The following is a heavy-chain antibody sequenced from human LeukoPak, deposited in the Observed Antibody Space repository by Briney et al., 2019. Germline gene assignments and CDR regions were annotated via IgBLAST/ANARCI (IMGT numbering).Heavy chain of an antibody. D-gene: IGHD2-21*01. J-gene: IGHJ4*02. CDR3: ARRVVVIARYDY. CDR2: IYYSGST. CDR1: GGSISTYF. V-gene: IGHV4-59*12. Sequence: SETLSLTCTVSGGSISTYFWSWIRQPPGKGLEWIGYIYYSGSTYYNPSLKSRVTISVDTSKNQFSLKLSSVTAADTAVYYCARRVVVIARYDYWGQGTLVTVSS.